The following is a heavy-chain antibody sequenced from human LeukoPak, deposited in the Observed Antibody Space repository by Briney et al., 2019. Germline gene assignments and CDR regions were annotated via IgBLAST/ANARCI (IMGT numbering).Heavy chain of an antibody. Sequence: PGRSLRLSCAASGFTFSSYGMHWVRQAPGKGLEWVAVIWYDGSNKYYADSVKGRFTISRDNSKNTLYLQMNSLRAEDTAVYYCAKEGSELILEWFFDCWGQGTLVTVSS. CDR1: GFTFSSYG. V-gene: IGHV3-33*06. J-gene: IGHJ4*02. CDR3: AKEGSELILEWFFDC. D-gene: IGHD3-3*01. CDR2: IWYDGSNK.